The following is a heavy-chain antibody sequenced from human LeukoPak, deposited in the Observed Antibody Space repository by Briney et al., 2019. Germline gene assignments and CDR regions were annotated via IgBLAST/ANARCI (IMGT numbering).Heavy chain of an antibody. V-gene: IGHV1-2*02. CDR3: ATTNAATTRLDY. J-gene: IGHJ4*02. CDR1: GYTFTGYY. Sequence: ASVKVSCKASGYTFTGYYMHWVRQAPGQGLEWMGRINPNSGVTNYAQNFQGRVTMTRATSISTAYMELSSLRSYDTAVYYCATTNAATTRLDYWGQGTLVTVSS. CDR2: INPNSGVT. D-gene: IGHD5-12*01.